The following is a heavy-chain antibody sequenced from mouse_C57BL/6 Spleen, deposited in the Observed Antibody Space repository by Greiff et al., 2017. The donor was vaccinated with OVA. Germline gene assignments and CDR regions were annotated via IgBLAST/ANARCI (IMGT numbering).Heavy chain of an antibody. CDR3: ARRHYDYDDY. CDR2: ISSGGSYT. V-gene: IGHV5-6*02. J-gene: IGHJ2*01. CDR1: GFTFSSYG. D-gene: IGHD2-4*01. Sequence: EVKLVESGGDLVKPGGSLKLSCAASGFTFSSYGMSWVRQTPDKRLEWVATISSGGSYTYYPDSVKGRFTISRDNAKNTLYLQMSSMKSEDAAMYYCARRHYDYDDYWGQGTTLTVSS.